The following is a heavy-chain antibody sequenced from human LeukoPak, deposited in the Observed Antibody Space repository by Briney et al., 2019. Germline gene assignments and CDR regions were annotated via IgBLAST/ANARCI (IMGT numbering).Heavy chain of an antibody. Sequence: GGSLRLSCAASGSTFSSYAMSWVRQAPGKGLEWVSAISGSGGSTYYADSVKGRFTISRDNSKNTLYLQMNSLRAEDTAVYYCAKRSESGIAVAGYFDYWGQGTLVTVSS. CDR3: AKRSESGIAVAGYFDY. CDR2: ISGSGGST. CDR1: GSTFSSYA. V-gene: IGHV3-23*01. D-gene: IGHD6-19*01. J-gene: IGHJ4*02.